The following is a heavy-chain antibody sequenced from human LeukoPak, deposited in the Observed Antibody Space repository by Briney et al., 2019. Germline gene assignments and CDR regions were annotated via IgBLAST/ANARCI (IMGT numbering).Heavy chain of an antibody. J-gene: IGHJ6*02. CDR1: GFTFSTHD. V-gene: IGHV3-30-3*01. Sequence: GGSLRLSCAASGFTFSTHDVNWVRQAPGKGLEWVAVISYDGSKKYYADSVKGRFTISRDNSRNTLYLQMNSLRVEDTAVFYCARDRGNSHYYNMDVWGQGTTVTVSS. D-gene: IGHD3-10*01. CDR3: ARDRGNSHYYNMDV. CDR2: ISYDGSKK.